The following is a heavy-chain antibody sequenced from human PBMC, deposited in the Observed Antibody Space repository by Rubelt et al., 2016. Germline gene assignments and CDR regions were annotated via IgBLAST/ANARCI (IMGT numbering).Heavy chain of an antibody. CDR3: ARVSRMRSFDY. V-gene: IGHV1-2*07. J-gene: IGHJ4*02. CDR1: GYTFTGYY. CDR2: ITPNSGGT. Sequence: QVQLVQSGAEVKKPGASVKVSCKASGYTFTGYYMHWVRQAPGQGLEWMGWITPNSGGTNDAHKFKGRVTMTRDTSISTGYMELSRLRSDDTDVYYCARVSRMRSFDYWGQGTLVTVSS.